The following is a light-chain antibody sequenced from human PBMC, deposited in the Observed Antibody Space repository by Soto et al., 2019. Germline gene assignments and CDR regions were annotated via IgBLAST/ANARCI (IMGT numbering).Light chain of an antibody. CDR3: HQRSSWPRT. J-gene: IGKJ1*01. V-gene: IGKV1-17*01. Sequence: DIQMTQSPSSLSASVGDRVTITCRASQGIRYALGWYQQKPGTAPKRLIYGASILQNGVPSRFGGSGSGTEFTLTISSLQPEDFGVYYCHQRSSWPRTFGPGTKVEIK. CDR2: GAS. CDR1: QGIRYA.